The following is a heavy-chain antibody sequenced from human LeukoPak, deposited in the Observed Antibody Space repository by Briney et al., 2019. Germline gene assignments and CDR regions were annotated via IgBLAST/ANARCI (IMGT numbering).Heavy chain of an antibody. CDR2: ISAYNGNT. CDR1: GYTFTSYG. V-gene: IGHV1-18*01. Sequence: ASVKVSCKASGYTFTSYGISWVRQAPGQGLEWMGWISAYNGNTNYAQKLQGRVTMTTDASTSTAYMELRSLRSDDTAVYYCARVYIQWLSLYYFDYWGQGTLVTVSS. D-gene: IGHD6-19*01. J-gene: IGHJ4*02. CDR3: ARVYIQWLSLYYFDY.